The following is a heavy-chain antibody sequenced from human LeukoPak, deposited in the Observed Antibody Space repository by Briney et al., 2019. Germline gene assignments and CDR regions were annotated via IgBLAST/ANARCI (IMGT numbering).Heavy chain of an antibody. D-gene: IGHD2-21*01. Sequence: ASVKVSCTASGYTLSSFEINWGREATGQGLEWLGWMSPNSGNTGYAQKFQGRVTITRNTSISPAYMELSSLRSEDTAVYYCARGRVRDSLWSYWGQGTLVTVSS. CDR3: ARGRVRDSLWSY. V-gene: IGHV1-8*03. J-gene: IGHJ4*02. CDR2: MSPNSGNT. CDR1: GYTLSSFE.